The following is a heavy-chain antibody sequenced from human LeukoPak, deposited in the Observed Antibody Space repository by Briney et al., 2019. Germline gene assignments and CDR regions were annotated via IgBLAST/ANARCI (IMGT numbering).Heavy chain of an antibody. D-gene: IGHD6-13*01. J-gene: IGHJ4*02. CDR1: GGSISSYY. CDR3: ARARIAAAGTVYFDY. Sequence: SETLSLTCTVSGGSISSYYWSWIRQPPGKGLEWIGYIYYSGSTNYNPSLKSRVTISVDTSKNQFSLKLSSVTAADTAVYYCARARIAAAGTVYFDYWGQGTLVTVSS. V-gene: IGHV4-59*01. CDR2: IYYSGST.